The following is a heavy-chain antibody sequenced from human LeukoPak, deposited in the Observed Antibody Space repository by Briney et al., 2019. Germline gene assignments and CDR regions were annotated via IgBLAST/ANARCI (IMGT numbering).Heavy chain of an antibody. CDR2: IYSGGST. J-gene: IGHJ6*02. V-gene: IGHV3-53*01. CDR3: ARVSSDYYYYGMDV. Sequence: PGGSLRLSCAASGFTVSSNYMSWTRQAPGKGLEWVSVIYSGGSTYYADSVKGRFTISRDNSKNTLYLQMNSLRAEDTAVYYCARVSSDYYYYGMDVWGQGTTVTVSS. CDR1: GFTVSSNY.